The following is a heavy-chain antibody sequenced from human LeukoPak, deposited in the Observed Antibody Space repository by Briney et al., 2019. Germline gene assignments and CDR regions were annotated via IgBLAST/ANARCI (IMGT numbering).Heavy chain of an antibody. D-gene: IGHD1-26*01. J-gene: IGHJ4*02. CDR1: GGSISSYY. V-gene: IGHV4-59*01. Sequence: SETLSLTCAVSGGSISSYYWSWIRQPPGKGLEWIGYIYYSGSTNYNPSLKSRVTISVDTSKNQFSLKLSSVTAADTAVYYCARESPLGNYFDYWGQGTLVTVSS. CDR2: IYYSGST. CDR3: ARESPLGNYFDY.